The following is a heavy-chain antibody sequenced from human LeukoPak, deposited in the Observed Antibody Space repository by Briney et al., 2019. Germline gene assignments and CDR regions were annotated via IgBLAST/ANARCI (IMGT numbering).Heavy chain of an antibody. CDR1: GYTLTELS. CDR3: ATDRHSSSWFDVGNWFDP. Sequence: ASVKVSCKVSGYTLTELSMHWVRQAPGKGLEWMGGFDPEDGETIYAQKFQGGVTMTEDTSTDTAYMELSSLRSEDTAVYYCATDRHSSSWFDVGNWFDPWGQGTLVTVSS. J-gene: IGHJ5*02. V-gene: IGHV1-24*01. D-gene: IGHD6-13*01. CDR2: FDPEDGET.